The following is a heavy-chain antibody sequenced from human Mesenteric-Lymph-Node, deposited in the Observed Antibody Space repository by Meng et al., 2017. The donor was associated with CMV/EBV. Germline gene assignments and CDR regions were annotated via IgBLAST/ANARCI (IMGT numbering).Heavy chain of an antibody. CDR3: AGQIGVLSGYYYGY. Sequence: SETLSLTCTVSGGSVSSGSYYWGWLRQPPGKGLEWIGSIYYSGSTYYNPSLKSRVTISVDTSKNQISLKLKSVTAADTAVYYCAGQIGVLSGYYYGYWGQGTLVTVSS. CDR1: GGSVSSGSYY. D-gene: IGHD3-3*01. J-gene: IGHJ4*02. CDR2: IYYSGST. V-gene: IGHV4-39*07.